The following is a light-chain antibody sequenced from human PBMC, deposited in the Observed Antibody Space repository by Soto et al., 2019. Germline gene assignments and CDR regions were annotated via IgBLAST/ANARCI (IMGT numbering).Light chain of an antibody. J-gene: IGLJ3*02. V-gene: IGLV2-14*01. CDR1: NSDVGAYNY. CDR3: LSFTITSVLV. Sequence: QSALTQPASVSGSPGQSITISCPGTNSDVGAYNYVSWFQQHPGKAPKLIIFEVTNRPSGVSHRFSGSKSANTASLTISGLQTEDEADYYCLSFTITSVLVFGGGTKVTVL. CDR2: EVT.